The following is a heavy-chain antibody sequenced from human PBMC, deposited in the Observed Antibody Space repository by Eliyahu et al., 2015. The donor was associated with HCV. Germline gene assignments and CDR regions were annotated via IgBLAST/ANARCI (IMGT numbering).Heavy chain of an antibody. CDR1: GFTFNNFX. CDR3: TRGGCSGGACSFGSNDDY. Sequence: QVQLVESGGGVVQPGRSLRLSCAASGFTFNNFXXPWVRQAPGKGLEWVAVISHDGSNKYYADSVKGRFTISRDNSKNTLFLQMNSLRVEDTALYYCTRGGCSGGACSFGSNDDYWGQGTLVTVSS. V-gene: IGHV3-30-3*01. J-gene: IGHJ4*02. CDR2: ISHDGSNK. D-gene: IGHD2-15*01.